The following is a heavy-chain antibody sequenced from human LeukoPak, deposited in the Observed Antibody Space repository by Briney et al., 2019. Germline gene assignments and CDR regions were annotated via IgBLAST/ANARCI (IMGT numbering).Heavy chain of an antibody. CDR2: ISSDGGST. CDR3: ARDMNTMVRGVQD. CDR1: GFTFSSYA. V-gene: IGHV3-64*01. Sequence: PGGSLRLSCAASGFTFSSYAMHWVRQAPGKRLEYVSAISSDGGSTYYASSVKGRFTISRDNSKNTLYLQMGSLRTEDMAVYYCARDMNTMVRGVQDWGQGTLVTVSS. D-gene: IGHD3-10*01. J-gene: IGHJ4*02.